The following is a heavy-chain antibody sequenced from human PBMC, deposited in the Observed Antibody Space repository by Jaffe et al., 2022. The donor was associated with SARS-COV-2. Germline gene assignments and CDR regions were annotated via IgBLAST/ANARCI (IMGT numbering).Heavy chain of an antibody. Sequence: EVQLVQSGPEVKKPGESLKISCKSSGYVFTNYWIGWVRQMPGEGLEWMGSIYAADSDTEYSPSFQGQVAISADKSVNTAYLQWRGLKASDTAMYYCARVSGGDFDYWGQGTLVTVSS. CDR2: IYAADSDT. D-gene: IGHD1-26*01. V-gene: IGHV5-51*01. J-gene: IGHJ4*02. CDR3: ARVSGGDFDY. CDR1: GYVFTNYW.